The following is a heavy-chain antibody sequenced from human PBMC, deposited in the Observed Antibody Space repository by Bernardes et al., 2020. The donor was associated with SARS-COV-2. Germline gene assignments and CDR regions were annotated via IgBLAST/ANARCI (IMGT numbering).Heavy chain of an antibody. J-gene: IGHJ4*02. CDR2: INPSDGAT. CDR1: GYTFTSYY. CDR3: TTSDYTHVFAS. Sequence: ASVKVSCKASGYTFTSYYIHWVRQAPGQGPEWLGFINPSDGATHYPQNFAGRVTMTKDTSTSAAYMELSSLRSDDTAIYYCTTSDYTHVFASWGQGTLVTVSS. V-gene: IGHV1-46*01. D-gene: IGHD4-17*01.